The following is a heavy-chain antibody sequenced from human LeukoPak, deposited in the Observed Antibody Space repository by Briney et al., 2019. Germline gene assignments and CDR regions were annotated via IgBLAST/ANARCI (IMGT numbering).Heavy chain of an antibody. V-gene: IGHV4-61*02. D-gene: IGHD5-24*01. Sequence: PSQTLSLTCTVSGGSISSGSYYWSWIRQPAGKGLEWIGRIYTSGSTNYNPSLKSRVTISVDTSKNQFSLKLSSVTAADTAVYYCARLQGQAVDYYYMDVWGKGTTVTVSS. CDR1: GGSISSGSYY. CDR3: ARLQGQAVDYYYMDV. CDR2: IYTSGST. J-gene: IGHJ6*03.